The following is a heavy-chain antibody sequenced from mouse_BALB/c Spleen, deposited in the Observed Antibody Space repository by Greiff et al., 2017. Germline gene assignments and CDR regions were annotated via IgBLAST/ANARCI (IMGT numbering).Heavy chain of an antibody. CDR3: ARSGGTKVFAY. CDR2: ISYSGST. J-gene: IGHJ3*01. V-gene: IGHV3-2*02. Sequence: DVQLVESGPGLVKPSQSLSLTCTVTGYSITSDYAWNWIRQFPGNKLEWMGYISYSGSTSYNPSLKSRISITRDTSKNQFFLQLNSVTTEDTATYYCARSGGTKVFAYWGQGTLVTVSA. CDR1: GYSITSDYA. D-gene: IGHD4-1*01.